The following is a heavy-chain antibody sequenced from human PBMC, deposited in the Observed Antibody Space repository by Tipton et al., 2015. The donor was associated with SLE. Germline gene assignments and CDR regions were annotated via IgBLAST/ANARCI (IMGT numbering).Heavy chain of an antibody. V-gene: IGHV4-59*01. CDR2: IYYSGST. D-gene: IGHD2-21*02. CDR1: GGSISSYY. CDR3: ARGMTSYDAFDI. J-gene: IGHJ3*02. Sequence: TLSLTCTVSGGSISSYYWSWIRQPPGKGLEWIGYIYYSGSTNYNPSLKSRVTISVDTSKNQFSLKLSSVTAAETAVYYCARGMTSYDAFDIWGQGTMVTVSS.